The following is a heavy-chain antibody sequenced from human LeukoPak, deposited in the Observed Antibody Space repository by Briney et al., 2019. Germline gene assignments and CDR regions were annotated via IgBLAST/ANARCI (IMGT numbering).Heavy chain of an antibody. J-gene: IGHJ3*02. CDR2: INHRGST. CDR1: GGSFSGYY. Sequence: PSETLSLTCAVYGGSFSGYYWSWIRQPPGKGLEWIGEINHRGSTNYNPSLNSRVTISVDTSKNQFSLKLSSVTAADTAVYCCARGVKATMMRSIPYGAFDIWGQGTMVTVSS. D-gene: IGHD3-22*01. V-gene: IGHV4-34*09. CDR3: ARGVKATMMRSIPYGAFDI.